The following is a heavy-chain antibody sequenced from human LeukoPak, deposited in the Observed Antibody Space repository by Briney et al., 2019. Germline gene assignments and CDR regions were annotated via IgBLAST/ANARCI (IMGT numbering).Heavy chain of an antibody. Sequence: GGSLRLSCAASGFTFSSYSMNWVRQAPGKGLEWVSSISSSSSYIYYSDSVKGRFTISRDNAKNSLYLQMNSLRADDTAVYYCARDPYSGSYGPYYYYYMDVWGEGTTVTISS. CDR1: GFTFSSYS. D-gene: IGHD1-26*01. V-gene: IGHV3-21*01. CDR2: ISSSSSYI. J-gene: IGHJ6*03. CDR3: ARDPYSGSYGPYYYYYMDV.